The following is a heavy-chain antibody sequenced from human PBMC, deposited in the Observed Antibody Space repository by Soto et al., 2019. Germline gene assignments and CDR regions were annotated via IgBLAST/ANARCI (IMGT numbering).Heavy chain of an antibody. CDR1: GFSFGSYA. CDR3: ARWSYLDY. Sequence: HPGGSLRLSCAASGFSFGSYALSWVRQAPGKGLEWVSTISGSDGKTFYADSVKGRFSISRDASQNTLYLQMNSLRADDTAIYYCARWSYLDYWGQGTRVTVS. V-gene: IGHV3-23*01. J-gene: IGHJ4*02. CDR2: ISGSDGKT. D-gene: IGHD3-3*01.